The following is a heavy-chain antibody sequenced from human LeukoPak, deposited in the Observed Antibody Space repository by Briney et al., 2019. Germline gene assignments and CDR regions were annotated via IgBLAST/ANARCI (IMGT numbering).Heavy chain of an antibody. CDR1: GGSFSGYY. CDR2: INHSGST. V-gene: IGHV4-34*01. Sequence: PSETLSLTCAAYGGSFSGYYWSWIRQPPGKGLEWIGEINHSGSTNYNPSLKSRVTISVDTSKNQFSLKLSSVTAADTAVYYCASSLDYSSYGMDVWGQGTTVTVSS. D-gene: IGHD4-11*01. CDR3: ASSLDYSSYGMDV. J-gene: IGHJ6*02.